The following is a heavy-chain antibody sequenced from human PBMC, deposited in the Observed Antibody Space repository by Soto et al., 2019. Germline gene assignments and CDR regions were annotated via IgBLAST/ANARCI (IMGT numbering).Heavy chain of an antibody. CDR3: AREDQIVGSLDY. CDR2: IYYRGST. V-gene: IGHV4-59*11. Sequence: LSLTCTVSGASITSHYWSWIRQPPGKGLEWIGHIYYRGSTNYNPSLKSRVAMSADTSKNQFSLKLSSVTAADTAVFYCAREDQIVGSLDYWGQGILVTVSS. D-gene: IGHD2-21*01. CDR1: GASITSHY. J-gene: IGHJ4*02.